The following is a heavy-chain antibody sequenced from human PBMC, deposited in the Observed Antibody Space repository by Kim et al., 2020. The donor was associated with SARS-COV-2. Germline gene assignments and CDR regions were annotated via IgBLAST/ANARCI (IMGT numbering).Heavy chain of an antibody. Sequence: KGRFNISRDNSKNTLYLQMNSLRAEDTAVYYCARVGSSGYYPYYYGMDVWGQGTTVTVSS. V-gene: IGHV3-30*01. J-gene: IGHJ6*02. CDR3: ARVGSSGYYPYYYGMDV. D-gene: IGHD3-22*01.